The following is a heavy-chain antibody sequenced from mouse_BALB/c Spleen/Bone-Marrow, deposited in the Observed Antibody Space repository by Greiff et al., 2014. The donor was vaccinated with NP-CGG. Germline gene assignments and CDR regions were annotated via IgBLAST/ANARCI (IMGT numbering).Heavy chain of an antibody. CDR1: GYSFTSYW. CDR2: IDPSDSET. J-gene: IGHJ3*01. CDR3: ARRDNAPFAY. V-gene: IGHV1S126*01. Sequence: QVQLKQSGPQLVRPGASVKISCKASGYSFTSYWMHWVKQRPGQGLEWIGMIDPSDSETKLNQKSKDKATLTVDKSSSTAYLQLSSPTSEDSAVYYCARRDNAPFAYWGQGTLVTVSA. D-gene: IGHD1-3*01.